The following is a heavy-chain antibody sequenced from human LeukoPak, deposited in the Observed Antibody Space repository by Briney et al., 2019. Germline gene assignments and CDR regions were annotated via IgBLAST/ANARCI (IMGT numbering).Heavy chain of an antibody. D-gene: IGHD3-10*01. CDR3: AKDGLGGFGDYMDV. V-gene: IGHV3-23*01. CDR2: ISGSGGST. J-gene: IGHJ6*03. CDR1: GFTFSSYG. Sequence: GGSLRLSCAASGFTFSSYGMSWVRQAPGKGLEWVSAISGSGGSTYYADSMKGRFTISRDNSKNTLYPQMNSLRAEDTAVYYCAKDGLGGFGDYMDVWGKGTTVTISS.